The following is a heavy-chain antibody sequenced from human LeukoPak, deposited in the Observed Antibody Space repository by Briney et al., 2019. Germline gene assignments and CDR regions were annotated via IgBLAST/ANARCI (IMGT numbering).Heavy chain of an antibody. CDR3: ARGSLWFGEDY. CDR2: INHSGST. V-gene: IGHV4-34*01. J-gene: IGHJ4*02. Sequence: SETLSLTCAVYGGPFSGYYWSWIRQPPGKGLEWIGEINHSGSTNYNPSLKSRVTISVDTPKNQFSLKLSPVTAADTAVYYCARGSLWFGEDYWGQGTLVTVSS. CDR1: GGPFSGYY. D-gene: IGHD3-10*01.